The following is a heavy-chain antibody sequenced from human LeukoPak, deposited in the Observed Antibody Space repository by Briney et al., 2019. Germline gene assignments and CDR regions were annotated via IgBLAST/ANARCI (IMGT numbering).Heavy chain of an antibody. CDR3: EKDVGKFGEAEIREL. J-gene: IGHJ4*02. Sequence: GRSLRLSCAASGFTFSSYGMSWVRQAPGKWRECLSSISVIVGSTYYADSVKGRFTISRDNSKNTLYMQMNSERGEDRAVYYCEKDVGKFGEAEIRELWGQGTLVSVSS. D-gene: IGHD3-10*01. CDR2: ISVIVGST. V-gene: IGHV3-23*01. CDR1: GFTFSSYG.